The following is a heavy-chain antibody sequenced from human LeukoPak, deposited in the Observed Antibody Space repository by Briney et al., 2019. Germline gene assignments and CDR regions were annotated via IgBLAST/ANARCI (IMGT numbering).Heavy chain of an antibody. J-gene: IGHJ6*03. CDR3: ARDFNSAAYYYMDV. V-gene: IGHV3-21*01. Sequence: GGSLRLSCAASGFTFSSYSMNWVRQAPGKGLEWVSSISSSSSYIYYADSVKGRFTISRDNAKNSLYLQMNSLRAEDTAVYYCARDFNSAAYYYMDVWGKGTTVTVSS. CDR2: ISSSSSYI. CDR1: GFTFSSYS. D-gene: IGHD1-1*01.